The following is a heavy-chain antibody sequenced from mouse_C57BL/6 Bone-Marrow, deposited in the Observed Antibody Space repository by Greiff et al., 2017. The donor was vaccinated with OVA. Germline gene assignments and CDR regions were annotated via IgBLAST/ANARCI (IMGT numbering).Heavy chain of an antibody. Sequence: QVQLQQSGAELVRPGASVTLSCKASGYTFTDYEMHWVKQTPVHGLEWIGAIDPETGGTAYNQKFKGKAILTADKSSSTAYMELRSLTSEDSAVYYCTRGLLHLGYWGQGTTLTVSS. CDR2: IDPETGGT. D-gene: IGHD1-1*01. V-gene: IGHV1-15*01. CDR1: GYTFTDYE. J-gene: IGHJ2*01. CDR3: TRGLLHLGY.